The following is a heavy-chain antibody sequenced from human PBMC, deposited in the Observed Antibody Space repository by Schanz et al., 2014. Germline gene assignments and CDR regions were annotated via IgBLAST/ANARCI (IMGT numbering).Heavy chain of an antibody. CDR1: GFTFSRYW. CDR2: INSDGTTT. V-gene: IGHV3-74*01. J-gene: IGHJ4*02. Sequence: EVQLVQSGGGLVQPGGSLRLSCAASGFTFSRYWMHWVRQAPGKGLVWVSHINSDGTTTTYADSVKGRFTISRDNAENTLYLQMNSLRVEDTAVYYCAMGGYQLHHWGQGTLVTVSS. CDR3: AMGGYQLHH. D-gene: IGHD1-7*01.